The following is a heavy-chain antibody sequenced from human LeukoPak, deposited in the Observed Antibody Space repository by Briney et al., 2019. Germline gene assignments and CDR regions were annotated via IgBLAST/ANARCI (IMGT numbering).Heavy chain of an antibody. CDR1: GGSISSYY. CDR2: IYTSGST. CDR3: ARENYDYVWGSYPDSYYFDY. D-gene: IGHD3-16*02. V-gene: IGHV4-4*07. J-gene: IGHJ4*02. Sequence: SETLSLTCTVSGGSISSYYWSWIRQPAGKGLEWIGRIYTSGSTNYNPSLKSRVTMSVDTSKNQFSLKLSSVTAADTAVYYCARENYDYVWGSYPDSYYFDYWGQGTLVTVSS.